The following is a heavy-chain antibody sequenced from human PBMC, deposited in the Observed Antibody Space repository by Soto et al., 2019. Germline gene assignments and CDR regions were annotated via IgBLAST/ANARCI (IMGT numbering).Heavy chain of an antibody. J-gene: IGHJ4*02. CDR2: MNPNSGDT. Sequence: ASVKVSCKASGYTFTSHDINWVRQATGQGLEWMGWMNPNSGDTSYAQKFQGRVSMTRNISTSTAYMELSGLRSEDTAVYYCARGIDLVTMVYTYYFDNWGQGALVTVSS. CDR3: ARGIDLVTMVYTYYFDN. V-gene: IGHV1-8*01. D-gene: IGHD2-8*01. CDR1: GYTFTSHD.